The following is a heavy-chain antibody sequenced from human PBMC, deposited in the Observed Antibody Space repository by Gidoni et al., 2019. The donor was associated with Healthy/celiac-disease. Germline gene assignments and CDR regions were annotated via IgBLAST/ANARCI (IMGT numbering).Heavy chain of an antibody. V-gene: IGHV4-34*01. J-gene: IGHJ4*02. D-gene: IGHD2-15*01. CDR3: ARGRRAVVAAALGGYFDY. Sequence: QVQLQQWGAGLLKPSETLSLTCAVYGGSFSNYYWSWIRQPPGKGLEWIGEINHSGSTNYNPSLKSRVTISVDTSKKQFSLKLSSVTAADTAVYSCARGRRAVVAAALGGYFDYWGQGTLVTVSS. CDR1: GGSFSNYY. CDR2: INHSGST.